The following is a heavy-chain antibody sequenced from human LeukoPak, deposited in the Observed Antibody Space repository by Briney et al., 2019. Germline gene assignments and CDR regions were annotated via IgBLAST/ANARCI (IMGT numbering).Heavy chain of an antibody. V-gene: IGHV4-4*09. CDR2: IYTSGST. CDR3: ARQYCSSTSCSELDWFDP. CDR1: GGSISSYY. J-gene: IGHJ5*02. D-gene: IGHD2-2*01. Sequence: PSETLSLTCTVSGGSISSYYWSWIRQPPGKGLEWIGYIYTSGSTNYNPSLKSRVTISVDTSKNQFSLKLSSVTAADTAMYYCARQYCSSTSCSELDWFDPWGQGTLVTVSS.